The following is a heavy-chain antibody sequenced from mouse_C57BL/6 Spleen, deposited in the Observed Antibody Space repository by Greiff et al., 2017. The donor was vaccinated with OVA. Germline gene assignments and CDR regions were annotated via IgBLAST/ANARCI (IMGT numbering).Heavy chain of an antibody. CDR2: ISYDGSN. J-gene: IGHJ4*01. V-gene: IGHV3-6*01. Sequence: EVQRVESGPGLVKPSQSLSLTCSVTGYSITSGYYWNWIRQFPGNKLEWMGYISYDGSNNYNPSLKNRISITRDPSKNQFFLKLNSVTTEDTATYYCARDYYGTMDYWGQGTSVTVSS. CDR1: GYSITSGYY. D-gene: IGHD1-1*01. CDR3: ARDYYGTMDY.